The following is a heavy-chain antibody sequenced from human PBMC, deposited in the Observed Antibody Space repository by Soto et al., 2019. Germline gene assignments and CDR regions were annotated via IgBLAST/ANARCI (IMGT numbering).Heavy chain of an antibody. Sequence: SETLSLTWTVSGASVSSATHYWSWIRQPPGKPLEWIGYIYYSGTTNYNPSLRSRVTISLDRSNDQFSLKLSSVTAADTAVYYCARSRDNNIDYCYALDVWGPGTTVTVS. CDR2: IYYSGTT. CDR3: ARSRDNNIDYCYALDV. D-gene: IGHD2-21*02. V-gene: IGHV4-61*01. CDR1: GASVSSATHY. J-gene: IGHJ3*01.